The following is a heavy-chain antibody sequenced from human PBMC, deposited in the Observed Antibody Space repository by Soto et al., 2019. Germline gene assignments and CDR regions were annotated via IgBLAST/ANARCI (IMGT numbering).Heavy chain of an antibody. CDR2: IYWDDAK. V-gene: IGHV2-5*02. J-gene: IGHJ4*02. D-gene: IGHD3-3*01. CDR1: GFSLTTSGVG. Sequence: QITLNESGPTQVKPRQTLTLTCTFSGFSLTTSGVGVGWIRQSPGKAPEWLELIYWDDAKRYNPSLKSRLTITKDTSKNQVVLTMADLDPADTATYSCAHRVLRTVFGLVTTTAIYFDFWGQGTPVAVSS. CDR3: AHRVLRTVFGLVTTTAIYFDF.